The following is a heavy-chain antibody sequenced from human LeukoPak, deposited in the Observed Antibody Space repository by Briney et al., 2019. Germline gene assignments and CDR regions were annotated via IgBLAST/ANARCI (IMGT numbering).Heavy chain of an antibody. CDR3: ARRFGYYGSGSHYNFDY. J-gene: IGHJ4*02. V-gene: IGHV3-7*01. Sequence: GWSLRLSCPSSGFSVTTYFMSGVRQAPGKGPEWVANIKQDGSEKYYVDSVKGQFTISRDNAKNSLYLQMNSLRADDTAVYYCARRFGYYGSGSHYNFDYWGQGTLVTVS. CDR2: IKQDGSEK. D-gene: IGHD3-10*01. CDR1: GFSVTTYF.